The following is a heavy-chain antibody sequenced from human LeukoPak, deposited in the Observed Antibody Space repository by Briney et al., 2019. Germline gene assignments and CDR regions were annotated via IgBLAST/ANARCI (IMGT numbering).Heavy chain of an antibody. Sequence: PGRPLRLSCAASGFTFDDYAMHWVRQAPGKGLEWVSGIRWDSGSVDSADSVKGRFTISRDNARNSLYLQMNSLRAEDTALYYCAKGNSYDSSGLPFDYWGQGTLVTVSS. CDR3: AKGNSYDSSGLPFDY. CDR2: IRWDSGSV. J-gene: IGHJ4*02. CDR1: GFTFDDYA. V-gene: IGHV3-9*01. D-gene: IGHD3-22*01.